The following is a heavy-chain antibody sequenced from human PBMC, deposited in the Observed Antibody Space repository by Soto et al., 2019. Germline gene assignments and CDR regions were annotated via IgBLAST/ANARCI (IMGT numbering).Heavy chain of an antibody. D-gene: IGHD6-13*01. CDR2: ISSSSSYI. Sequence: GGSLRLSCAASGFTFSSYSMNWVRQAPGKGLEWVSSISSSSSYIYYADSVKGRFTISRDNAKNSLYLQMNSLRAEEAAVYYCARSASIEAAPEYFQHWGQRTLVTVSS. CDR3: ARSASIEAAPEYFQH. V-gene: IGHV3-21*01. CDR1: GFTFSSYS. J-gene: IGHJ1*01.